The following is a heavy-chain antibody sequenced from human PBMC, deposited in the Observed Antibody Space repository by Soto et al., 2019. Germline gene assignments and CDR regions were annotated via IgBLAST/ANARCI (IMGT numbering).Heavy chain of an antibody. D-gene: IGHD3-3*01. CDR1: GYTFNSYG. V-gene: IGHV1-18*01. Sequence: ASGKVSCKASGYTFNSYGVSWVRQAPGQGLEWMGWISAYNGNTKYSQNLQGRVTMTIDTTTSSAYLEVRSLRSDDTAIYYCARYFWSGQLPFYFDQWGQGTLVTVSS. J-gene: IGHJ4*02. CDR3: ARYFWSGQLPFYFDQ. CDR2: ISAYNGNT.